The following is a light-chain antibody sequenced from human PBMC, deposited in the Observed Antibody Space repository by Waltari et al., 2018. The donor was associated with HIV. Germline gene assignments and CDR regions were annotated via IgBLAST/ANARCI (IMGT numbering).Light chain of an antibody. CDR1: RPNLGTTA. CDR2: NTN. Sequence: QSVLTQPPSVSGAPGQRVTLSCTGTRPNLGTTAVQWYQQLPGTAPRLLIYNTNSRPSGVPDRFSGSKSGTSASLAINGLQAEDEADYYCQSSDSTLSGSVFGGGTKLTVL. V-gene: IGLV1-40*01. J-gene: IGLJ2*01. CDR3: QSSDSTLSGSV.